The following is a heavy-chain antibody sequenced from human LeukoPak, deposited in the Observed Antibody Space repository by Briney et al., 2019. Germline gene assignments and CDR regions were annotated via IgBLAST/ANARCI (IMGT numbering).Heavy chain of an antibody. CDR3: ARGTTTSRNWYFDL. CDR2: LYTSGST. D-gene: IGHD1/OR15-1a*01. CDR1: GGSISSGSYY. V-gene: IGHV4-61*02. Sequence: SSETLSLTCTVSGGSISSGSYYWNWIRQPAGKGLEWIGRLYTSGSTNYNPSLKSRVTISVDTSKTQFSLRLSSVTAADTAVYYCARGTTTSRNWYFDLWGRGTLVTVSS. J-gene: IGHJ2*01.